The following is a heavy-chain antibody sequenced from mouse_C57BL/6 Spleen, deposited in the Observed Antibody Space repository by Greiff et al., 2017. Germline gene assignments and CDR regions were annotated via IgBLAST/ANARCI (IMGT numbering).Heavy chain of an antibody. Sequence: VQLQQSGAELVRPGASVTLSCKASGYTFTDYEMHWVKQTPVHGLEWIGAIDPETGGTAYNQKFKSKAILTADKSSSTAYMELRSLTSEDSAVYYCTRSGAMDYWGQGTSVTVSS. V-gene: IGHV1-15*01. D-gene: IGHD3-1*01. CDR2: IDPETGGT. CDR1: GYTFTDYE. J-gene: IGHJ4*01. CDR3: TRSGAMDY.